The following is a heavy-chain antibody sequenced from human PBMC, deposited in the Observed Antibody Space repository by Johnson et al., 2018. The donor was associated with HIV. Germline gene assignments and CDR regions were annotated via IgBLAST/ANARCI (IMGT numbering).Heavy chain of an antibody. D-gene: IGHD6-13*01. CDR3: ASHRSIAADDAFDI. CDR1: GFTFSSYA. CDR2: ISGSGGST. Sequence: VQLVESGGGLVQPGGSLRLSCAASGFTFSSYAVHWVRQAPGKGLEWVSSISGSGGSTYYADSVKGRFTISRDNSKNTLYLQMNSLRAGDTALYYCASHRSIAADDAFDIWGQGTMVTVSS. V-gene: IGHV3-23*04. J-gene: IGHJ3*02.